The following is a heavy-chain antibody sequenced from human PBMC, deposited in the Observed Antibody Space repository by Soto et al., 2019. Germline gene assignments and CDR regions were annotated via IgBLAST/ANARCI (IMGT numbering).Heavy chain of an antibody. J-gene: IGHJ6*02. Sequence: QITLKESGPTLGKPTQTLTLTCTLSAFSLSTGGVGVGWIRQPPGNALEWLALIYWADDKRYSPSLRSRLTITKDTSKNQMVLTMTNMDLVDTATYYCIQSRCGGDCLQSYASYYYYGMDVWGQGTTVTVSS. V-gene: IGHV2-5*02. CDR1: AFSLSTGGVG. CDR2: IYWADDK. D-gene: IGHD2-21*02. CDR3: IQSRCGGDCLQSYASYYYYGMDV.